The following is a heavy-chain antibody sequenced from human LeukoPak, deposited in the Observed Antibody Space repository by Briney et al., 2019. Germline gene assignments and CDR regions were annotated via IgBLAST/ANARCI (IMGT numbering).Heavy chain of an antibody. CDR3: ARAPTGSRTPPHLDY. CDR1: GFTFSSYA. D-gene: IGHD3-10*01. V-gene: IGHV3-30*04. J-gene: IGHJ4*02. CDR2: ISYDGSNK. Sequence: GRSLRLSCAASGFTFSSYAVHWVRQAPGKGLEWVAVISYDGSNKYYADSVKGRFTISRDNSKNTLYLQMNSLRAEDMAVYYCARAPTGSRTPPHLDYWGQGTLVTVSS.